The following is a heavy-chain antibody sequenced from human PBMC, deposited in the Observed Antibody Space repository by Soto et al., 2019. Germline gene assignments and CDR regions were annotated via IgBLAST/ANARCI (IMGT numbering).Heavy chain of an antibody. J-gene: IGHJ4*01. CDR3: ARKEGGYGSGSYLVY. CDR2: INPSGGST. V-gene: IGHV1-46*01. CDR1: GYTFTSYY. Sequence: QVQLVQSGAEVKKPGASVKVSCKASGYTFTSYYMHWVRQAPGQGLEWMGIINPSGGSTSYAQKFQGRVTMTRDTSTITVYMVLRSLRSEDTAVYYCARKEGGYGSGSYLVYWVHGTLVTVSS. D-gene: IGHD3-10*01.